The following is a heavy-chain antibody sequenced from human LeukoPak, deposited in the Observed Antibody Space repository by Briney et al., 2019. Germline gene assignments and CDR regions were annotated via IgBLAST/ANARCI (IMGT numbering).Heavy chain of an antibody. V-gene: IGHV3-7*01. Sequence: GGPLRLSCAASGFTFSTYWMSWVRQAPGKGLEWVANIKEDGSEEYYGDSVKGRFTISRDNAKNSLYLQMNSLRAEDTAVYYCARDSSGYQWGQGTLVTVSS. CDR2: IKEDGSEE. CDR1: GFTFSTYW. D-gene: IGHD3-22*01. J-gene: IGHJ4*02. CDR3: ARDSSGYQ.